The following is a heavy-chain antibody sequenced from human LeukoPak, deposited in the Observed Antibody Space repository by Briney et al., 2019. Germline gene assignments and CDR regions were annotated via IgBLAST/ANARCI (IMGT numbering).Heavy chain of an antibody. V-gene: IGHV4-34*01. CDR2: INHSGST. CDR3: ASILEGESIAAPGGY. CDR1: GGSFSGYY. J-gene: IGHJ4*02. Sequence: SETLSLTRAVYGGSFSGYYWSWIRQPPGKGLEWIGEINHSGSTNYNPSLKSRVTVSVDKSKNPCSLKLSSVTAADTAVYYCASILEGESIAAPGGYWGQGTLVTVSS. D-gene: IGHD6-6*01.